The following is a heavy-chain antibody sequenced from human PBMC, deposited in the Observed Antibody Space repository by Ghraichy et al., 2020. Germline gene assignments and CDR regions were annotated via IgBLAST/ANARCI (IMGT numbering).Heavy chain of an antibody. V-gene: IGHV1-18*01. D-gene: IGHD6-6*01. CDR2: ISAYNGNT. Sequence: ASVKVSCKASGYTFTSYGISWVRQAPGQGLEWMGWISAYNGNTNYAQKLQGRVTMTTDTSTSTAYMELRSLRSDDTAVYYCAREWGYEYSSSSGTDYWGQGTLVTVSS. CDR3: AREWGYEYSSSSGTDY. J-gene: IGHJ4*02. CDR1: GYTFTSYG.